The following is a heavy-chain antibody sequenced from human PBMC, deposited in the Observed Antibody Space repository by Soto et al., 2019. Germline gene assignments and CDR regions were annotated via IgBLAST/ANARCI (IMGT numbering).Heavy chain of an antibody. CDR2: MNPKSGNT. Sequence: ASVKVSCKASGYALSSYDINWVRQATGQGLEWMGWMNPKSGNTGYVQKSQDRVTMTRDTSINTAYMELSGLRSEDTAVYYCARGASXDVWGKGTTVTVSS. CDR1: GYALSSYD. CDR3: ARGASXDV. J-gene: IGHJ6*03. V-gene: IGHV1-8*01.